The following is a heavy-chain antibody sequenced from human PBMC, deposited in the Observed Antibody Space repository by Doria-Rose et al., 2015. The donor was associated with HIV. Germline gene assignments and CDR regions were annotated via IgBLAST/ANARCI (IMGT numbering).Heavy chain of an antibody. D-gene: IGHD6-13*01. J-gene: IGHJ4*02. CDR3: ARIKSSRWYHKYYFDF. V-gene: IGHV2-26*01. CDR2: IFSDDER. CDR1: GVSLSSPGMG. Sequence: QTTLKESGPVLVKPTETLTLTCTVSGVSLSSPGMGVSWIRQPPGNALEWLANIFSDDERSYKTSLKSRLNISRGTSKSQVVLTMTDMDPVDTATYYCARIKSSRWYHKYYFDFWGQGTLVIVSA.